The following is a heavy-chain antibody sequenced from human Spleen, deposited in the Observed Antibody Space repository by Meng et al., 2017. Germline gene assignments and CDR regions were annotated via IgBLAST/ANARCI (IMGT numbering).Heavy chain of an antibody. J-gene: IGHJ4*02. V-gene: IGHV1-2*06. CDR3: ARDLRAANYYGPDHRDY. CDR1: GYTFTDYY. Sequence: QVQLVQSGGEGKKPGASVKVSCTASGYTFTDYYIHWVRQAPGQGLEWMGRISPNSGGTDYVQKFQDRVTMTRDTSISTAYMELSRLTSDDTAVYYCARDLRAANYYGPDHRDYWGQGTLVTVSS. D-gene: IGHD3-10*01. CDR2: ISPNSGGT.